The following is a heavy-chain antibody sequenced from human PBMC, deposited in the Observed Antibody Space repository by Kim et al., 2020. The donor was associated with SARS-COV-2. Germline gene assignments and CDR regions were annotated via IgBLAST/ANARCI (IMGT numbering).Heavy chain of an antibody. V-gene: IGHV1-46*01. Sequence: ASVKVSCKASGYTFTSYYMHWVRQAPGQGLEWMGIINPSGGSTSYAQKFQGRVTMTRDTSTSTVYMELSSLRSEDTAVYYCARDLAYCGGGSCAWFDYWGQGTLVTVSS. D-gene: IGHD2-21*01. CDR1: GYTFTSYY. J-gene: IGHJ4*02. CDR2: INPSGGST. CDR3: ARDLAYCGGGSCAWFDY.